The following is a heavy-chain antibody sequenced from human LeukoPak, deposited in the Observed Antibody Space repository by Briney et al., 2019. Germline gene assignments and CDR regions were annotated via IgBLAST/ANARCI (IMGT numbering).Heavy chain of an antibody. CDR2: INPNSGGT. Sequence: GASVKVSCKASGYTFTGYYMHWVRQAPGQGLEWMGWINPNSGGTNYAQKFQGRVTMTRDTSISTAYMELSRLRSDDTAVYYCARDFWKAGTYYFDYWGQGTLVTVSS. J-gene: IGHJ4*02. CDR1: GYTFTGYY. V-gene: IGHV1-2*02. D-gene: IGHD1-1*01. CDR3: ARDFWKAGTYYFDY.